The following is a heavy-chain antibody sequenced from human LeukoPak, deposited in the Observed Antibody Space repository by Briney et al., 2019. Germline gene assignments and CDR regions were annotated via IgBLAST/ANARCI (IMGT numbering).Heavy chain of an antibody. D-gene: IGHD6-19*01. V-gene: IGHV3-21*01. J-gene: IGHJ4*02. Sequence: PGGSLRLSCAASGFSFSSYTMSWVRQAPGKGLEWVSGISSISHYIYHADSMEGRFTISRDNVKNSLYLQMTSLRAEDTAVYYCARDTVAGTYNFDYWGQGTLVTVSS. CDR3: ARDTVAGTYNFDY. CDR2: ISSISHYI. CDR1: GFSFSSYT.